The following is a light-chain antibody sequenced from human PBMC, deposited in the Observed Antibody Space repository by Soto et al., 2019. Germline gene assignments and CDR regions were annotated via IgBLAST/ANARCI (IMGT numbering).Light chain of an antibody. CDR2: RNN. V-gene: IGLV1-44*01. CDR1: SSNIGTNS. Sequence: QSVLTQPPSASGTPGQRATISCSGSSSNIGTNSVNWYQQLPGTAPQILIYRNNQRPSGVPDRFSVSKSGTSASLAISGLQSEDEADYYCAAWDDSLKVLLFGGGTKVTVL. J-gene: IGLJ2*01. CDR3: AAWDDSLKVLL.